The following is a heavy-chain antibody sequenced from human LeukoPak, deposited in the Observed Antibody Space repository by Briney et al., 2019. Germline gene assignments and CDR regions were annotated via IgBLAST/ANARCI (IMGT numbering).Heavy chain of an antibody. V-gene: IGHV3-74*03. CDR2: ISSDGSST. CDR1: GFTFSSYW. Sequence: GGSLRLSCAASGFTFSSYWMHWVRQAPGKGLVWVARISSDGSSTTYADSVKGRFTISRDNAKNTLYLQMNSLRVEDTAVYYCARDLVVTSGYWGQGTLVTVSS. D-gene: IGHD2-2*01. CDR3: ARDLVVTSGY. J-gene: IGHJ4*02.